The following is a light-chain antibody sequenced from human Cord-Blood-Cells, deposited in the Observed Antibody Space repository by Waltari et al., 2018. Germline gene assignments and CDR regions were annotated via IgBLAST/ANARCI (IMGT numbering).Light chain of an antibody. J-gene: IGKJ1*01. Sequence: DIQMTQSPSTLSASVGDRVTITCRASQSISSWLAWYQQKPGKAPKLLIYKASSLESGVPSRFSGSGSGTEFTLTINSLQPDDFATYYCQQYNRTFGQGTKVEIK. V-gene: IGKV1-5*03. CDR3: QQYNRT. CDR1: QSISSW. CDR2: KAS.